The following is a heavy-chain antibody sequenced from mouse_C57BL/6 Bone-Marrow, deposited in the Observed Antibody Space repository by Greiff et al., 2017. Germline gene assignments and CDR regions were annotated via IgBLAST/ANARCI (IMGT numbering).Heavy chain of an antibody. J-gene: IGHJ3*02. CDR1: GYSFTGYY. D-gene: IGHD2-3*01. V-gene: IGHV1-42*01. CDR3: ARYDGY. Sequence: VQVKESGPELVKPGASVKISCKASGYSFTGYYMNWVKQSPEKSLEWIGEINPSTGGTTYNQKFKAKATLTVDKSSSTAYMQLKSLTSEDSAVYYCARYDGYWGQGTLVTVSA. CDR2: INPSTGGT.